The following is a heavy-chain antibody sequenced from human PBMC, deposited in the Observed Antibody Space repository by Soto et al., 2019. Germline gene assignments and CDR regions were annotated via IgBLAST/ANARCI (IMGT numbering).Heavy chain of an antibody. J-gene: IGHJ5*02. CDR3: AREGAIAPRFFDP. CDR2: IYWNDDK. Sequence: QITLKESGPTLVKPTETLTLMCTFSGFPLNTNGVGVGWIRHPPGKALEWLALIYWNDDKRHSPALKSRLTITKDTSNSQVVLTMTNLDPVDTATYYCAREGAIAPRFFDPWGQGTLVTVSS. D-gene: IGHD2-2*02. V-gene: IGHV2-5*01. CDR1: GFPLNTNGVG.